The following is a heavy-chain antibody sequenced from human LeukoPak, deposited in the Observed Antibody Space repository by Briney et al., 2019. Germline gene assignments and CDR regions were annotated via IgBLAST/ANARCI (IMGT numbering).Heavy chain of an antibody. CDR3: ARRVVATPGAFDI. CDR2: IYPGDSDT. D-gene: IGHD2-15*01. V-gene: IGHV5-51*01. CDR1: GYSFTNYW. J-gene: IGHJ3*02. Sequence: GESLKISCKGSGYSFTNYWIGWVRQMPGRGLEWMGIIYPGDSDTRYSPSFQGQVTISADKSISTAYLQWSSLKASDTAMYYCARRVVATPGAFDIWGQGTMVTVSS.